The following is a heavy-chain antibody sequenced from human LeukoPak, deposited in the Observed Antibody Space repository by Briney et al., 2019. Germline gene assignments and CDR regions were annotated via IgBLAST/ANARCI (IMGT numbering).Heavy chain of an antibody. J-gene: IGHJ4*02. CDR3: ARDQEGFDY. Sequence: EASVTVSCKASGHTFTSYGISWVRQAPGQGLEWMGWISAYNGNTNYAQKLQGRVTVTRDTSTSTVHMELSGLRSEDTAVYYCARDQEGFDYWGQGTLVTVSS. CDR2: ISAYNGNT. V-gene: IGHV1-18*01. CDR1: GHTFTSYG.